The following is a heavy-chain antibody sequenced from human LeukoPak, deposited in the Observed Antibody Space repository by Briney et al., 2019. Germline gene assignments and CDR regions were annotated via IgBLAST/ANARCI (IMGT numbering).Heavy chain of an antibody. CDR3: AKVDYDILTGYPTPNYGMDV. CDR2: ISGSGGST. CDR1: GFTFSSYA. J-gene: IGHJ6*02. Sequence: AGGSLRLSCAASGFTFSSYAIYWVRQAPGKGLEWVSAISGSGGSTYYADSVKGRFTISRDNSKNTLYLQMNSLRAEDTAVYYCAKVDYDILTGYPTPNYGMDVWGQGTTVTVSS. V-gene: IGHV3-23*01. D-gene: IGHD3-9*01.